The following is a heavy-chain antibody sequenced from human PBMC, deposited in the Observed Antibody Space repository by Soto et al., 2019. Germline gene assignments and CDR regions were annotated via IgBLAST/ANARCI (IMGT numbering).Heavy chain of an antibody. V-gene: IGHV1-69*12. CDR3: AGEVGGAGFHL. J-gene: IGHJ5*02. CDR2: IIPMCGIA. Sequence: QVQLVQSGGEVKKPGSSVRVSCRTSGGTFKNYGFSWVRQAPGQGLEWMGGIIPMCGIANYGQIFQGRLTITADESTNTAYMDLSSLNSEDTAVYYCAGEVGGAGFHLWGQGTQVTVSS. CDR1: GGTFKNYG. D-gene: IGHD1-26*01.